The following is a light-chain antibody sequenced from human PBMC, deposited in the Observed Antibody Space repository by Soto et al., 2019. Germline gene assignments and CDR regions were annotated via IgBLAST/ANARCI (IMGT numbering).Light chain of an antibody. V-gene: IGKV3-20*01. CDR3: QLSGILPWT. CDR1: QTVGSS. CDR2: RIS. Sequence: DILMSPSPDILSVSAVERASLSCRASQTVGSSLAWYQQKPGQAPRLLLYRISTRATGIAARFSGSGSGTDFTLTISRLEPEDFTLYYCQLSGILPWTFGQVTIVDIK. J-gene: IGKJ1*01.